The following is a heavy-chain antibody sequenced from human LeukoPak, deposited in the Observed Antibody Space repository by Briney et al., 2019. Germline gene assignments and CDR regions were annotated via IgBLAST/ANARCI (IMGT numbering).Heavy chain of an antibody. CDR1: GYTFTSYF. CDR2: ISAYNGNT. Sequence: ASVKVSCKASGYTFTSYFISWVRQAPGQGLEWMGWISAYNGNTNYAQKLQGRVTMTTDTSTSTAYMELRSLRSDDTAVYYCARDFKYSSSSGFLDYWGQGTLVTVSS. V-gene: IGHV1-18*01. J-gene: IGHJ4*02. D-gene: IGHD6-6*01. CDR3: ARDFKYSSSSGFLDY.